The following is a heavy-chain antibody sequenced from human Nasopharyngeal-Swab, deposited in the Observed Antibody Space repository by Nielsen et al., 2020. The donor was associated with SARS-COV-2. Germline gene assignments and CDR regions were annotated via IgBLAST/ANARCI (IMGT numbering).Heavy chain of an antibody. CDR1: GYTFTSYG. CDR2: ISAYNGNT. Sequence: ASVQVSCKASGYTFTSYGISWVRQAPGQGLEWMGWISAYNGNTNYAQKVQGRVTMTTDTSTSTAYMELRSLRSDDTAVYYCAREGYGETYYYGMDVWGQGTTVTVSS. D-gene: IGHD4-17*01. CDR3: AREGYGETYYYGMDV. J-gene: IGHJ6*02. V-gene: IGHV1-18*01.